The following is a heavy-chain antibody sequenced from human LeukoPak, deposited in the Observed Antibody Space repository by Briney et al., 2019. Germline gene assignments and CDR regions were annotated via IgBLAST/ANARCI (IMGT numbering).Heavy chain of an antibody. Sequence: GGSLRLSCVASGFSFSTYSFYWVRQAPGKGLEGVANINQDGSEKCYVDSVKGRFIISRDNAKNSLYLQMNSLRAGDTAVYYCARDVPRSGWALDSWGQGTLVTVSS. D-gene: IGHD6-19*01. CDR2: INQDGSEK. V-gene: IGHV3-7*01. J-gene: IGHJ4*02. CDR3: ARDVPRSGWALDS. CDR1: GFSFSTYS.